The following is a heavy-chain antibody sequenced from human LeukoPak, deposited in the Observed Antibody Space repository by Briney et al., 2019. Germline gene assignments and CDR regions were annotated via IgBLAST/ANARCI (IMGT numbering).Heavy chain of an antibody. Sequence: SVKVSCKASGYTFTSYYMHWVRQAPGQGLEWMGRIIPILGIANYAQKFQGRVTITADKSTSTAYMELSSLRSEDTAVYYCARSGLVGASSDAFDIWGQGTMVTVSS. D-gene: IGHD1-26*01. V-gene: IGHV1-69*02. CDR1: GYTFTSYY. J-gene: IGHJ3*02. CDR2: IIPILGIA. CDR3: ARSGLVGASSDAFDI.